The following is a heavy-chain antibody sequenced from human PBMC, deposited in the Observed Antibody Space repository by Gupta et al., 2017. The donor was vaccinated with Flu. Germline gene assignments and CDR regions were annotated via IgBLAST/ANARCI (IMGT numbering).Heavy chain of an antibody. Sequence: QLQLQESGPGLVKPSETLSLTCTVSGGSISSSSYYWGWIRQPPGKGLEWIGSIYYSGSTYYNPSLKSRVTISVDTSKNQFSLKLSSVTAADTAVYYCASWARYSGYNPGDWFDPWGQGTLVTVSS. D-gene: IGHD5-12*01. V-gene: IGHV4-39*01. CDR1: GGSISSSSYY. CDR3: ASWARYSGYNPGDWFDP. J-gene: IGHJ5*02. CDR2: IYYSGST.